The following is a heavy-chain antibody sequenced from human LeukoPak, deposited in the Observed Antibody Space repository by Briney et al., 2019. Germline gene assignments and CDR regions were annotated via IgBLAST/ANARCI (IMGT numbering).Heavy chain of an antibody. V-gene: IGHV3-21*01. CDR3: ARGGREQQLPQIQYYYYYYMDV. J-gene: IGHJ6*03. D-gene: IGHD6-13*01. CDR1: GFTFSSYS. Sequence: GGSLRLSCATSGFTFSSYSMSWVRQAPGKGLEWVSSISGSSNSIYYADSVKGRFTISRDNAKNSLYLQMNSLRAEDTAVYYCARGGREQQLPQIQYYYYYYMDVWGKGTTVTVSS. CDR2: ISGSSNSI.